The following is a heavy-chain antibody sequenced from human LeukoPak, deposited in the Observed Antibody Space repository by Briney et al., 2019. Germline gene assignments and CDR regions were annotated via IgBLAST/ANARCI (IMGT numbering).Heavy chain of an antibody. V-gene: IGHV1-18*01. CDR2: VSKYTGNA. CDR1: NYTFSDYD. J-gene: IGHJ4*02. D-gene: IGHD4-17*01. CDR3: AREDDRSFGAYDC. Sequence: ASVRVSCKASNYTFSDYDVTWVRQAPGQGLEWMGWVSKYTGNADYAPKFQGRVSMTTGTSTRTAYMELRSLRPDDTAVYFCAREDDRSFGAYDCWGQGTLATVS.